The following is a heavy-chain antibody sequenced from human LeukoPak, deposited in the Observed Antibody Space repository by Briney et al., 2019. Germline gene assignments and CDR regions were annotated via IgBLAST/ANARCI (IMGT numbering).Heavy chain of an antibody. CDR2: IYYSGST. CDR1: GGSISSGDYY. V-gene: IGHV4-30-4*01. J-gene: IGHJ4*02. CDR3: ARATFHDYGDYYFDY. Sequence: NPSETLSLTCTVSGGSISSGDYYWSWIRQPPGKGLEWIGYIYYSGSTYYNPSLKSRVTISVDTSKNQSSLKLSSVTAADTAVYYCARATFHDYGDYYFDYWGQGTLVTVSS. D-gene: IGHD4-17*01.